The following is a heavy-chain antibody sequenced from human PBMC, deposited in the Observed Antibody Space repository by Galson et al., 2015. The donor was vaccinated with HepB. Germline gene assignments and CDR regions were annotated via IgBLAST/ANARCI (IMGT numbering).Heavy chain of an antibody. Sequence: QSGAEVIKPGESLKISCKGSGSSFASYWIGWVRQMPGKGLEWIGVIYPGDSDTRYSPSFQGQVTISADKSISTAYLQWSSLKASDTAMYYCARHPVGYGDYGVAFDIWGQGTMVTVSS. J-gene: IGHJ3*02. CDR1: GSSFASYW. V-gene: IGHV5-51*01. CDR3: ARHPVGYGDYGVAFDI. CDR2: IYPGDSDT. D-gene: IGHD4-17*01.